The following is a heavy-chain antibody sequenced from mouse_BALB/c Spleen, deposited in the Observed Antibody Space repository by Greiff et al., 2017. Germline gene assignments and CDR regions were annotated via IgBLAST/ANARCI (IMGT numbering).Heavy chain of an antibody. J-gene: IGHJ4*01. Sequence: EVKLMESGAGLVQPGGSLRLSCATSGFTFTDYYMSWVRQPPGKALEWLGFIRNKANGYTTEYSASVKGRFTISRDNSQSILYLQMNTLRAEDSATSYCARDPPLHYYAMDYWGQGTSVTVSS. CDR1: GFTFTDYY. V-gene: IGHV7-3*02. CDR2: IRNKANGYTT. CDR3: ARDPPLHYYAMDY. D-gene: IGHD1-2*01.